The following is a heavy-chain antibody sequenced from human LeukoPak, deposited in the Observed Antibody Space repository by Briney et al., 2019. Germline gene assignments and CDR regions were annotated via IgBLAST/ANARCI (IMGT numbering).Heavy chain of an antibody. Sequence: GGSLRLSCAASGFTFSNAWMSWVRQAPGKGLEWVAVISYDGSNKYYADSAKGRFTISRDNSKNTLYLQMNSLRAEDTAVYYCARNPTIFGVFPLAFDIWGQGTMVTVSS. J-gene: IGHJ3*02. D-gene: IGHD3-3*01. CDR1: GFTFSNAW. CDR3: ARNPTIFGVFPLAFDI. CDR2: ISYDGSNK. V-gene: IGHV3-30-3*01.